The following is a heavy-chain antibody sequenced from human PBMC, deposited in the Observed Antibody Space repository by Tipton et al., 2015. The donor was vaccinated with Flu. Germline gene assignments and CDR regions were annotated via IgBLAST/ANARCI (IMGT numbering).Heavy chain of an antibody. Sequence: SLRLSCAASGFTFSSYAMSWVRQAPGKGLEWVSAISGSGGSTYYADSVKGRFTISRDNSKNTLYLQMNSLRAEDTAVYYCAKVKGGIVVVPAFDYWGQGTLVTVSS. D-gene: IGHD2-2*01. J-gene: IGHJ4*02. CDR1: GFTFSSYA. CDR3: AKVKGGIVVVPAFDY. V-gene: IGHV3-23*01. CDR2: ISGSGGST.